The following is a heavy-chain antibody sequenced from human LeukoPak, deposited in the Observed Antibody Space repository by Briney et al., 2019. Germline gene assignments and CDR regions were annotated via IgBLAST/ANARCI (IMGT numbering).Heavy chain of an antibody. Sequence: GESLKISCKGSGYSFTSYWIGWVRQMPGKGLEWMGIIYPGDSDTRYSPSFQGQVTISADKSISTAYLQWSSLKASDTAMYYCARQITMVRGVTWWYFDLWGRGTLVTVSS. CDR2: IYPGDSDT. CDR3: ARQITMVRGVTWWYFDL. J-gene: IGHJ2*01. CDR1: GYSFTSYW. D-gene: IGHD3-10*01. V-gene: IGHV5-51*01.